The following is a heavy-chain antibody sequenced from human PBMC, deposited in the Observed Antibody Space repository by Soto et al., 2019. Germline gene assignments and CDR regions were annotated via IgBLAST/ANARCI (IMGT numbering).Heavy chain of an antibody. Sequence: ASVKVCCKASGYTFTSYGISWVRQAPGQGLEWMGWISAYNGNTNYAQKLQGRVTMTTDTSTSTAYMELRSLRSDDTAVYYCAKDLCRRITGTTATFDYWGQGTLVTVSS. D-gene: IGHD1-20*01. CDR1: GYTFTSYG. CDR2: ISAYNGNT. CDR3: AKDLCRRITGTTATFDY. V-gene: IGHV1-18*01. J-gene: IGHJ4*02.